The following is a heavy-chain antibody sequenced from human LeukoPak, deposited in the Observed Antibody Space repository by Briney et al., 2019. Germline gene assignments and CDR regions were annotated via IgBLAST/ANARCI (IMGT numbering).Heavy chain of an antibody. V-gene: IGHV3-53*01. CDR1: GFTVSSNY. Sequence: PGGSLRLSCAASGFTVSSNYMSWVRQAPGKGLEWVSVIYSGGSTYYADSVKGRFTISRDNSKNTLYLQVNSLRAEDTAVYYCAREGSSGWYPYYFDYWGQGTLVTVSS. D-gene: IGHD6-19*01. CDR3: AREGSSGWYPYYFDY. CDR2: IYSGGST. J-gene: IGHJ4*02.